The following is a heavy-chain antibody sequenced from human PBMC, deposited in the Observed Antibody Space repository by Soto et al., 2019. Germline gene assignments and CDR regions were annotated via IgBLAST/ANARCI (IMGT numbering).Heavy chain of an antibody. D-gene: IGHD3-10*01. CDR2: IYHSGST. CDR1: GGSISSSNW. Sequence: SETLSLTCAVSGGSISSSNWWSWVRKPPGKGLEWIGEIYHSGSTNYNPSLKSRVTISADKSISTAYLQWSSLKASDTAMYYCARHLMRGSGSYYGSRDYGMDVWGQGTTVTVSS. CDR3: ARHLMRGSGSYYGSRDYGMDV. J-gene: IGHJ6*02. V-gene: IGHV4-4*02.